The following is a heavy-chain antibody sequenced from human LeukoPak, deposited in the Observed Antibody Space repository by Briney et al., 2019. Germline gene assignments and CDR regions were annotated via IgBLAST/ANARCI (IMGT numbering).Heavy chain of an antibody. CDR1: GFTFSIYC. CDR3: AKPLESYVSRQIDY. CDR2: ISYDGKTK. J-gene: IGHJ4*02. V-gene: IGHV3-30*18. Sequence: PGRSLRLSCAASGFTFSIYCMNWVRQAPGKGLEWVAVISYDGKTKYYADSVKGRFTISRDNSKNTLYLQMDSLRAEDTAVYYCAKPLESYVSRQIDYWGQGTLVSVSS. D-gene: IGHD5-18*01.